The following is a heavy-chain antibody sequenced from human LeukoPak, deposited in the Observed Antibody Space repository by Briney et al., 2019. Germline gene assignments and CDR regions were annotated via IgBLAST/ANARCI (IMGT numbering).Heavy chain of an antibody. Sequence: SQTLSLTCTVSGGSISSGSYYWSWIRQPAGKGLEWIGRIYTSGSTNYNPSLKSRVTISVDTSKNQFSLKLSSVTAADTAVYYCARDPRNSQSYFDYWGQGTLVTVSS. CDR1: GGSISSGSYY. V-gene: IGHV4-61*02. CDR2: IYTSGST. J-gene: IGHJ4*02. D-gene: IGHD4-23*01. CDR3: ARDPRNSQSYFDY.